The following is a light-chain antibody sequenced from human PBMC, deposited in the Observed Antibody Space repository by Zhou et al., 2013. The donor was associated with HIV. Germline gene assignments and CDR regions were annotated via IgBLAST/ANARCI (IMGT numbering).Light chain of an antibody. V-gene: IGKV1-33*01. J-gene: IGKJ3*01. CDR1: QSIGNW. CDR3: QQYDTLPLT. CDR2: DAS. Sequence: DILMTQSPSTLSASVGDRVTISCRASQSIGNWLAWYQQKPGKAPKLLIYDASNLETGVPSRFSGSGSGTDFTFTISSLQPEDIATYYCQQYDTLPLTFGPGTKVDIK.